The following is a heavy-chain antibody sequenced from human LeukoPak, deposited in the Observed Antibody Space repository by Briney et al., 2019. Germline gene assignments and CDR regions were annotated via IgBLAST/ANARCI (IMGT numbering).Heavy chain of an antibody. CDR1: GGSISSYY. D-gene: IGHD2-15*01. Sequence: PSETLSLTCTVSGGSISSYYWSWIRQPPGKGLEWIGYIYYSGSTDSNPSLKSRVTISVDTSKNQISLKLSSVTAADTDVYYCARTYCRGGSCHFDYWGQGTLVTVSS. CDR3: ARTYCRGGSCHFDY. CDR2: IYYSGST. J-gene: IGHJ4*02. V-gene: IGHV4-59*08.